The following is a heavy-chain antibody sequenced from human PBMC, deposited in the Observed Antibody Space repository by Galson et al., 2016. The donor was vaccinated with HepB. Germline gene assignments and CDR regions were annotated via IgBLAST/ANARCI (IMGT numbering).Heavy chain of an antibody. J-gene: IGHJ4*02. Sequence: SLRLSCAGSGFTFRSSARTWVRQTPGGGLQWVSAITGDTFNTYYASSVRGRFTISRDNSNSTLYLRMTDLRVESATVYYRAKWKGTSSGRAFDYWGQGALVTVSS. CDR3: AKWKGTSSGRAFDY. CDR2: ITGDTFNT. CDR1: GFTFRSSA. D-gene: IGHD3-22*01. V-gene: IGHV3-23*01.